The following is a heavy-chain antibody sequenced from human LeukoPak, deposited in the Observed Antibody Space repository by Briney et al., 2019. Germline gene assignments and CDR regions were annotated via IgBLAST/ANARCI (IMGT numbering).Heavy chain of an antibody. CDR2: IWYDGSKE. Sequence: PGGSLRLSCAASGFTLSSHGMHWVRQAPGKGLEWVALIWYDGSKENYADSVKGRFTISRDMSRNTLNLQMNSLRVEDTAVFYCARDLSFGSLDFRGQGTLVTVSS. D-gene: IGHD1-26*01. J-gene: IGHJ4*02. V-gene: IGHV3-33*01. CDR3: ARDLSFGSLDF. CDR1: GFTLSSHG.